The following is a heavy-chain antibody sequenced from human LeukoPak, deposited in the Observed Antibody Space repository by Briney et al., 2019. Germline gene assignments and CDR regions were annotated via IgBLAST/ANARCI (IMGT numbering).Heavy chain of an antibody. V-gene: IGHV1-69*05. CDR2: IIPIFGTA. D-gene: IGHD3-10*01. Sequence: SVKVSCKVFGYTLTELSIHWVRQAPGKGLEWMGGIIPIFGTANYAQKFQGRVTITTDESTSTAYMELSSLRSEDTAVYYCARVYYYGSGSYYYYYYMDVWGKGTTVTVSS. J-gene: IGHJ6*03. CDR1: GYTLTELS. CDR3: ARVYYYGSGSYYYYYYMDV.